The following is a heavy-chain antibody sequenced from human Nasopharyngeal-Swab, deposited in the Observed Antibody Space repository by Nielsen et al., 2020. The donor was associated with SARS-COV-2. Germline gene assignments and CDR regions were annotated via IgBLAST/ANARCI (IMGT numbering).Heavy chain of an antibody. D-gene: IGHD3-22*01. CDR1: DGSFSGYY. CDR2: INHSGTT. Sequence: SETLSLTCAVYDGSFSGYYWSWIRQPPGQGLEWIGEINHSGTTRLNPSLKSRVTISSDTSKNQFSLKLSSVTAADTAVYYCARGHRSISMIVVVIATAHFYFDSWGRGTLVTVTS. CDR3: ARGHRSISMIVVVIATAHFYFDS. V-gene: IGHV4-34*01. J-gene: IGHJ4*02.